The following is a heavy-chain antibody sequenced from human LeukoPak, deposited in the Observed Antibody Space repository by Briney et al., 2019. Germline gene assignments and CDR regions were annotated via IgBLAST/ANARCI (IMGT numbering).Heavy chain of an antibody. CDR2: ISSSGSTT. D-gene: IGHD3-22*01. J-gene: IGHJ6*02. V-gene: IGHV3-11*01. CDR3: ARGITVIVVHTSNYYGMDV. Sequence: GGSLRLSCAASGFTFSDYYMSLIRQAPGKGLEWVSYISSSGSTTYYGDSVKGRFTISRDNAKNSLYLQMISLRAEDTAVYYCARGITVIVVHTSNYYGMDVWGQGTTVTVSS. CDR1: GFTFSDYY.